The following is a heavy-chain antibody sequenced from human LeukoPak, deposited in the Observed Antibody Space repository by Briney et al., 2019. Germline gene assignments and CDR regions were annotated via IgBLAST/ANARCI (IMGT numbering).Heavy chain of an antibody. J-gene: IGHJ4*02. Sequence: GGSLRLSCAASGFSFGSYAMSWVRQAAGKGLEWVSEICGSVSGSGDCTHYADSVKGRFTISRDNSKKTLYLQMNSLRAEDTAVYYCARDRYNWNPVALDYWGQGTLVTVSS. D-gene: IGHD1-20*01. CDR3: ARDRYNWNPVALDY. CDR2: ICGSVSGSGDCT. V-gene: IGHV3-23*01. CDR1: GFSFGSYA.